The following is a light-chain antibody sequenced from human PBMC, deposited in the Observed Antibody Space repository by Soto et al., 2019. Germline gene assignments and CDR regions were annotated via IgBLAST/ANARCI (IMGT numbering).Light chain of an antibody. CDR1: ESISIY. CDR2: GAT. CDR3: QQSFGTLQT. V-gene: IGKV1-39*01. Sequence: DIQMTQSPSSLSASVGDRVTITCRASESISIYLNWYQQKPGKAPSLLIYGATTLQGGVPSRFSGSGSGTDFTRAISRLKPEDVATYYYQQSFGTLQTCGQGTRLEIK. J-gene: IGKJ2*01.